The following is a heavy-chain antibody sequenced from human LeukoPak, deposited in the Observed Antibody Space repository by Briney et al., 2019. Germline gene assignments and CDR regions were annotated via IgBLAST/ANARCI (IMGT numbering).Heavy chain of an antibody. V-gene: IGHV1-69*13. CDR2: IIPIFGTA. Sequence: SVKVSCKASGGTFSSYAISWVRQAPGQGLEWMGGIIPIFGTANYAQKFQGRVTITAGESTSTAYMELSSLRSEDTAVYYCARGKSNDYVWGSYRYDAFDIWGQGTMVTVSS. CDR3: ARGKSNDYVWGSYRYDAFDI. CDR1: GGTFSSYA. D-gene: IGHD3-16*02. J-gene: IGHJ3*02.